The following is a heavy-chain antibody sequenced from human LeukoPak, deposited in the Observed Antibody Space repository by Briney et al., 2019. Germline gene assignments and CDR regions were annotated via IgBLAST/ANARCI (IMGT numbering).Heavy chain of an antibody. J-gene: IGHJ4*02. CDR3: AGDSGSGNNDY. D-gene: IGHD1-26*01. CDR2: ISAGNGNT. V-gene: IGHV1-3*01. Sequence: ASVTVSCKASGYTFTSYAIHWVRQAPGQRLEWMGWISAGNGNTKYSQNFQGRVTFISNTSATTAFMELSSLISEDAAVYYCAGDSGSGNNDYWGQGTLVTVSS. CDR1: GYTFTSYA.